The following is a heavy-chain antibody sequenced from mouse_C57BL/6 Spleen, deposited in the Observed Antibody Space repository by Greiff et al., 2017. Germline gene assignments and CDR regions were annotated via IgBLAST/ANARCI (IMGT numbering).Heavy chain of an antibody. CDR1: GYTFTSYW. D-gene: IGHD2-5*01. CDR2: IHPNIGST. J-gene: IGHJ4*01. Sequence: VQLQQPGAELVKPGASVKLSCKASGYTFTSYWMHWVKQRPGQGLEWIGMIHPNIGSTNYNEKFKSKATLTVDKSSSTAYMQLSSLTSEDSAVYYCARGEDYRNYVGAMDYWGQGTSVTVSS. CDR3: ARGEDYRNYVGAMDY. V-gene: IGHV1-64*01.